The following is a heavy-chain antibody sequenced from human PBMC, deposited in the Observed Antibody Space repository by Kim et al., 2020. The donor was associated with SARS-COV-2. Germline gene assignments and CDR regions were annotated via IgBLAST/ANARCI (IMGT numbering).Heavy chain of an antibody. V-gene: IGHV3-53*01. CDR2: IYSDSST. CDR1: GFTVSGSY. CDR3: ARDRGDPAWVGGMDG. Sequence: GGSLRLSCAASGFTVSGSYMSWVRQAPGKGLEWVSVIYSDSSTYYADSVKGRFTISRDNSKNTLYLQMNSLRAEDTAVYYCARDRGDPAWVGGMDGWGQGTTVTVSS. D-gene: IGHD2-21*01. J-gene: IGHJ6*02.